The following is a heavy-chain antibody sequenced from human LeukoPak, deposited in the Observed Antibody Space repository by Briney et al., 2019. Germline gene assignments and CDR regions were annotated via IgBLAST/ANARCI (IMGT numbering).Heavy chain of an antibody. J-gene: IGHJ6*04. CDR2: ASSSSSYI. Sequence: GGSLRLSCAVSGFTFSTYSMNWVRQAPGKGLEWVSSASSSSSYIYYADSVKGRFTISRDNAKNSLYLQMNSLRAEDTAVYYCAELGITMIGGVWGKGTTVTISS. V-gene: IGHV3-21*01. CDR3: AELGITMIGGV. CDR1: GFTFSTYS. D-gene: IGHD3-10*02.